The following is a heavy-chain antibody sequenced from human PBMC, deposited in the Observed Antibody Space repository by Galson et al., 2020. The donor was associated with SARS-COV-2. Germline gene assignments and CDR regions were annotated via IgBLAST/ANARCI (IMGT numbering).Heavy chain of an antibody. CDR3: ARDSHYFDTTAYYRSFDY. J-gene: IGHJ4*02. CDR2: IFHSGTT. Sequence: SETLSLTCTVSGGSVSSGAYYWSWIRQHPGRALEWVGYIFHSGTTNYNPSLKSRVTISLDTSKNQVSLRLTSVTAADTAVYYCARDSHYFDTTAYYRSFDYWGQGALVTVAS. CDR1: GGSVSSGAYY. D-gene: IGHD3-22*01. V-gene: IGHV4-61*08.